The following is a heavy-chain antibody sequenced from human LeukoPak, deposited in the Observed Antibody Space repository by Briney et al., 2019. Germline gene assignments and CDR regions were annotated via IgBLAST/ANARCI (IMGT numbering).Heavy chain of an antibody. Sequence: SETLSLTCTVSGGSISSYYWSWIRQPPGKGLEWIGSIYYSGSTYYNPSLKSRVTISVDTSKNQFSLKLSSVTAADTAVYYCARVYYGSGSRWFDPWGQGTLVTVSS. V-gene: IGHV4-59*12. CDR2: IYYSGST. J-gene: IGHJ5*02. D-gene: IGHD3-10*01. CDR3: ARVYYGSGSRWFDP. CDR1: GGSISSYY.